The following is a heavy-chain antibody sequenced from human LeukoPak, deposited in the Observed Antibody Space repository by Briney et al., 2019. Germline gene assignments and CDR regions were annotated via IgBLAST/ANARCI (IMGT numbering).Heavy chain of an antibody. D-gene: IGHD1-26*01. J-gene: IGHJ4*02. V-gene: IGHV3-30-3*01. CDR3: ARDRVVGSGSYYDCLWY. CDR1: GFTFSSYA. CDR2: ISYDGSNK. Sequence: GGSLRLSCAASGFTFSSYAMHWVRQAPGKGMDWVAVISYDGSNKYYADSVKGRFTISRDNSKNTLYLQMNSLRAEDTAVYYCARDRVVGSGSYYDCLWYWGQGTLVTVSS.